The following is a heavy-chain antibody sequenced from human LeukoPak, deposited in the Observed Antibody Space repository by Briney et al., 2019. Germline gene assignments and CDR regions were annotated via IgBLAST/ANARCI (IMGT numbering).Heavy chain of an antibody. V-gene: IGHV4-59*08. J-gene: IGHJ2*01. D-gene: IGHD3-16*01. Sequence: KPSETLSLTCTVSGGSTSSDYWSWIRQSPGKGLEWVGYVYNSGDTGKNPSLKSRVTILLDTPKNQCSLKLTSVSAADTAVYYCARLKLGAYFDLWGRGTLVTVSS. CDR1: GGSTSSDY. CDR2: VYNSGDT. CDR3: ARLKLGAYFDL.